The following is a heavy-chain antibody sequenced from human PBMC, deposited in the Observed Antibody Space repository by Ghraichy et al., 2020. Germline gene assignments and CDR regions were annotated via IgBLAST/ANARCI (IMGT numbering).Heavy chain of an antibody. V-gene: IGHV3-15*01. Sequence: GGSLRLSCAASGFTFSNAWMSWVRQAPGKGLEWVGRIKSKTDGGTTDYAAPVKGRFTISRDDSKNTLYLQMNSLKTEDTAVYYCTTALHGYYDRDAFDIWGQGTMVTVSS. J-gene: IGHJ3*02. CDR2: IKSKTDGGTT. D-gene: IGHD3-22*01. CDR1: GFTFSNAW. CDR3: TTALHGYYDRDAFDI.